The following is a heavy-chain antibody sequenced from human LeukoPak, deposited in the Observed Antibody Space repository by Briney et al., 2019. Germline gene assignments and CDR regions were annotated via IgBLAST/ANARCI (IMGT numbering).Heavy chain of an antibody. CDR2: INSDGSST. J-gene: IGHJ4*02. V-gene: IGHV3-74*01. CDR1: GFTFSSYW. D-gene: IGHD5-24*01. Sequence: GESLKISCAASGFTFSSYWMHWVRQAPGKGLVWVSRINSDGSSTSYADSVKGRFTISRDNAKNTLYLQMNSLRAEDTAVYYCARVPVATIISGWGQGTLVTVSS. CDR3: ARVPVATIISG.